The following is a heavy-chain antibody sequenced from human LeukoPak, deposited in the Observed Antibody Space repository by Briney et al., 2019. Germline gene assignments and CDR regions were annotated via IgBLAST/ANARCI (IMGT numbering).Heavy chain of an antibody. Sequence: SETLSLTCTVSGGSISSYYWSWIRQPPGKGLEWIGYIYYSGTTNYNPSLKSRVTISVDTSKNQFSLKLSSVTAADTAVYYCARHALRGRVDYWGQGTLVTVSS. J-gene: IGHJ4*02. D-gene: IGHD5-12*01. CDR3: ARHALRGRVDY. CDR1: GGSISSYY. CDR2: IYYSGTT. V-gene: IGHV4-59*08.